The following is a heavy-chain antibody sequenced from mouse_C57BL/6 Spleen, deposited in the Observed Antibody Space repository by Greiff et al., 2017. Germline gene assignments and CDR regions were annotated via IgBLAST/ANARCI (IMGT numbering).Heavy chain of an antibody. CDR3: ARSYYGSSYPLDY. D-gene: IGHD1-1*01. V-gene: IGHV1-69*01. J-gene: IGHJ2*01. CDR1: GYTFTSYW. Sequence: QVQRQQPGAELVMPGASVKLSCKASGYTFTSYWMHWVKQRPGQGLEWIGEIDPSDSYTNYNQKFKGKSTLTVDKSSSTAYMQLSSLTSEDSAVYYCARSYYGSSYPLDYWGQGTTLTVSS. CDR2: IDPSDSYT.